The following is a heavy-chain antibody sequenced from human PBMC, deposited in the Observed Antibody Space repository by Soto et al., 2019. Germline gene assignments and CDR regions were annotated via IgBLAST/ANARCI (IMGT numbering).Heavy chain of an antibody. CDR1: GFTFSSSA. D-gene: IGHD6-19*01. V-gene: IGHV3-23*01. CDR2: IRVGGGDT. Sequence: EVRLLESGGGLAQPGGSRRLSCAASGFTFSSSAMNWVRQAPGKGLEWVSSIRVGGGDTFYADSVRGRFTVSRDISRNTLYRQKNSLRAEDTAIYYCAKCSVGTVRTSGWCNWFDPWGQGTLVTVSS. CDR3: AKCSVGTVRTSGWCNWFDP. J-gene: IGHJ5*02.